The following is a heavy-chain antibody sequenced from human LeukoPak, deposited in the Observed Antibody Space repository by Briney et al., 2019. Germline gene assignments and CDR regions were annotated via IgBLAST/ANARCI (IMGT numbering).Heavy chain of an antibody. CDR3: ARGSTFTSA. J-gene: IGHJ5*02. Sequence: GGSLRLSCVSSGFTFSDYWMTWVRQAPGKSLEWVANIRQDGCEIYYVVSVKGRFNISRENPKRSLYLHMNNLRAEDTGVYLCARGSTFTSAWGQGTLVTVSS. D-gene: IGHD2/OR15-2a*01. V-gene: IGHV3-7*05. CDR1: GFTFSDYW. CDR2: IRQDGCEI.